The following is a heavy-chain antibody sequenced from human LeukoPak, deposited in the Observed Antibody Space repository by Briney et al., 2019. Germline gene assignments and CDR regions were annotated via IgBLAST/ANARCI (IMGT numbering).Heavy chain of an antibody. Sequence: PSETLSLTCTVSGGSISSGDYYWSWIRQPPGKGLEWIGYIYYSGSTYYNPSLKSRVTISVDTSKNQFSLKLSSVTAADTAVYYCARALYDFWSGYFPSLWFDPWGQGTLVTVSS. D-gene: IGHD3-3*01. J-gene: IGHJ5*02. CDR1: GGSISSGDYY. V-gene: IGHV4-30-4*01. CDR2: IYYSGST. CDR3: ARALYDFWSGYFPSLWFDP.